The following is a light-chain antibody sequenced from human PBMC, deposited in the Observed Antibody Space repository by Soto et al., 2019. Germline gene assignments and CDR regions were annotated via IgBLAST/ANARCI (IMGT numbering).Light chain of an antibody. CDR2: EVS. CDR1: SSDIGGYNY. Sequence: QSVLTPPAPVSGSPGQSITISCTGTSSDIGGYNYVSWYQQHPGKVPKLMIFEVSNRPSGVSYRFSGSKSGNTASLTISGLQAEDEADYYCSSYTGSSTLYVFGTGTKLTVL. V-gene: IGLV2-14*01. J-gene: IGLJ1*01. CDR3: SSYTGSSTLYV.